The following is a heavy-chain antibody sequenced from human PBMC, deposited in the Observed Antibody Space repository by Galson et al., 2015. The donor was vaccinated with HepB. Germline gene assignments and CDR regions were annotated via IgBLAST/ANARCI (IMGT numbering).Heavy chain of an antibody. D-gene: IGHD2-2*02. CDR1: GGTFSSYA. Sequence: QSGAEVKKPGESLTISCKASGGTFSSYAISWVRQAPGQGLEWMGGIIPIFGTANYAQKFQGRVTITADESTSTAYMELSSLRSEDTAVYYCARDMGYCSSTSCYIDAFDIWGQGTMVTVSS. CDR2: IIPIFGTA. CDR3: ARDMGYCSSTSCYIDAFDI. J-gene: IGHJ3*02. V-gene: IGHV1-69*01.